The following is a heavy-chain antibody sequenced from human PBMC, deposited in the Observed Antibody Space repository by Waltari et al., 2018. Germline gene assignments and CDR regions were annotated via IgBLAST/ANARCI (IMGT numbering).Heavy chain of an antibody. J-gene: IGHJ5*02. CDR1: GGSFSGYY. V-gene: IGHV4-34*01. CDR2: INHSGST. Sequence: QVQLQQWGAGLLKPSETLSLTCAVYGGSFSGYYWSWIRQPQGKGLEWIGEINHSGSTNDNPSLKSRVTISVDTSKNQFSLKLSSVTAADTAVYYCARGRITMVRGVISWFDPWGQGTLVTVSS. D-gene: IGHD3-10*01. CDR3: ARGRITMVRGVISWFDP.